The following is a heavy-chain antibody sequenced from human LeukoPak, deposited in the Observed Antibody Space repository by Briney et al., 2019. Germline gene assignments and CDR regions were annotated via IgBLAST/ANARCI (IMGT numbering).Heavy chain of an antibody. J-gene: IGHJ4*02. CDR1: GFTFGIYA. CDR2: ISARDGST. V-gene: IGHV3-23*01. CDR3: AKLLNDYGDYYFDY. D-gene: IGHD4-17*01. Sequence: GGSLRLSCAASGFTFGIYAMSWVRQAPGQGLDWVSAISARDGSTYYADSVKGRFTISRDNSKNTLYLQMNSLRAEDTAVYYCAKLLNDYGDYYFDYWGQGTLVTVSS.